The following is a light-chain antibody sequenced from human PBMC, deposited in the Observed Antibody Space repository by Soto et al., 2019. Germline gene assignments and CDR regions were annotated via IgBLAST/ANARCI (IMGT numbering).Light chain of an antibody. CDR1: QSFSSN. J-gene: IGKJ2*01. CDR3: QQCNNWPYT. V-gene: IGKV3-15*01. Sequence: EIVMTQSPATLSVSPGERVTLSCRASQSFSSNLGWYQQKPGQAPRLLIYDASTRATGIPARFSGSGSGTEFTLTISSLQSEDFSIYYCQQCNNWPYTFGQGTKLYI. CDR2: DAS.